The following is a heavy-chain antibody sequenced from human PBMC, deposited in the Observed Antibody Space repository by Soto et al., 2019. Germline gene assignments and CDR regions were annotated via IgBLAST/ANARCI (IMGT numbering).Heavy chain of an antibody. CDR1: GGSISSSSYY. V-gene: IGHV4-39*01. CDR3: ARHHESCLYYDFWSGYYSRAIDV. J-gene: IGHJ6*02. Sequence: SETLSLTCTVSGGSISSSSYYWGWIRQPPGKGLEWIGSIYYSGSTYYNPSLKSRVTISVDTSNNQLSLKLSFVTAAERAVYYCARHHESCLYYDFWSGYYSRAIDVWGQGTTVTVSS. CDR2: IYYSGST. D-gene: IGHD3-3*01.